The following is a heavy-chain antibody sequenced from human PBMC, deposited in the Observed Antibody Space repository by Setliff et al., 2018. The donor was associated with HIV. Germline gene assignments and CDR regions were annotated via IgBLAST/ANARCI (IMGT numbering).Heavy chain of an antibody. CDR2: INHSGST. Sequence: LSLTCAVYGGSFSGYYWSWIRQPPGKGLEWIGEINHSGSTNYNPSLESRVTISVDTSKNQFSLKLSSVTAADTAVYYCARGPYYYDSSGYYHWGQGTLVTVSS. J-gene: IGHJ4*02. D-gene: IGHD3-22*01. CDR1: GGSFSGYY. CDR3: ARGPYYYDSSGYYH. V-gene: IGHV4-34*01.